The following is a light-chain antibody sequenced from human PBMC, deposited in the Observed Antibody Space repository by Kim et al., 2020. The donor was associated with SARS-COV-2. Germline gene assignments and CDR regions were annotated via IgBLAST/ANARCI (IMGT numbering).Light chain of an antibody. J-gene: IGKJ1*01. CDR3: QQYGRT. CDR2: GAS. V-gene: IGKV3-20*01. CDR1: QSVSSSC. Sequence: EIVLTQSPGTLSLSPGERATLSCRASQSVSSSCLAWYQQKPGQAPRLLIYGASSRATGIPDRFSGSGSGTDFTLTISRLEPEDFAVYYCQQYGRTFGQGTKVDIK.